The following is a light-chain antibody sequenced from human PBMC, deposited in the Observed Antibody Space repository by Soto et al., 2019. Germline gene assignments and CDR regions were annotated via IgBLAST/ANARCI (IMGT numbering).Light chain of an antibody. CDR1: SSNIGSNY. V-gene: IGLV1-47*01. CDR2: RNN. Sequence: QAVVTQPPSASGTPGQRVTISCSGSSSNIGSNYVYWYQQLPGTPPKLLIYRNNQRPSGVPDRFSGSKSGTSASLAISGLRSEDEADYYCAAWDDSLSGWVFGGGTKLTVL. CDR3: AAWDDSLSGWV. J-gene: IGLJ3*02.